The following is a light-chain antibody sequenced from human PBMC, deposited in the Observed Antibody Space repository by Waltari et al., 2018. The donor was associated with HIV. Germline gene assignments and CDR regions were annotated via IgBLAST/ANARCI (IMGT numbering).Light chain of an antibody. CDR1: KIEDKI. V-gene: IGLV3-21*02. J-gene: IGLJ2*01. CDR2: DNV. CDR3: QVWDKENDHECVF. Sequence: YVLTQPPSVSVAPGSTATITCGGEKIEDKIVHWYRQRPGQAPTLVIYDNVKLPAEIPERFSASNCGDTATLAISRVETGDEADFYCQVWDKENDHECVFFGGGTQLVVL.